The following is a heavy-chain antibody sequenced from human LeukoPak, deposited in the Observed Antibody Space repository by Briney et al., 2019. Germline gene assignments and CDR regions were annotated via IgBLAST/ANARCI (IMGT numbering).Heavy chain of an antibody. CDR2: TGWNRGSL. CDR1: GFPFDEYA. J-gene: IGHJ3*02. CDR3: AKALRWFGGLADAFDI. D-gene: IGHD4-23*01. V-gene: IGHV3-9*03. Sequence: PPGGSLTLPCAASGFPFDEYAVHGLPESPGKGLEGVTGTGWNRGSLGYAYNVKRRFTISRENAKNSLYLQLKSLRAENIAPYTCAKALRWFGGLADAFDIWGQGTMVTVSS.